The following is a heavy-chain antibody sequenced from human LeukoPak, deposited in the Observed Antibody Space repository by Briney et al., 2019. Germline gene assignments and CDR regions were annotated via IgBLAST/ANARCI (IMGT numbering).Heavy chain of an antibody. CDR2: ISSSSSTI. Sequence: GGSLRLSCAASGFTFSSYEMNWVRQAPGKGLEWVSYISSSSSTIYYADSVKGRFTTSRDNAKNSLYLQMNSLRAEDTAVYYCARDSSSWYPYNWFDPWGQGTLVTVSS. J-gene: IGHJ5*02. V-gene: IGHV3-48*01. CDR3: ARDSSSWYPYNWFDP. CDR1: GFTFSSYE. D-gene: IGHD6-13*01.